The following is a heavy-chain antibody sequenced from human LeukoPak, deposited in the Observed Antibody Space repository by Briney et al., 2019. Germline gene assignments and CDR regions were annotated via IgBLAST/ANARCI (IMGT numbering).Heavy chain of an antibody. CDR3: ARVAVAGPTGWFDS. J-gene: IGHJ5*01. CDR2: ISSTSGYI. V-gene: IGHV3-21*01. CDR1: GFALRGYT. Sequence: TGGSLRPSCAASGFALRGYTVTWVRQAPGKGLECVSSISSTSGYIYYAESVKGRFIISRDNVDNVVHLQMSSLRNEDTAFYYCARVAVAGPTGWFDSWGQGTLVTVSS. D-gene: IGHD6-19*01.